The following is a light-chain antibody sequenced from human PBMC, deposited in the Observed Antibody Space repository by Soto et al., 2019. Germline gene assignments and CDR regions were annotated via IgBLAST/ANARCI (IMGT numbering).Light chain of an antibody. Sequence: EIVMTQSPATLSVSPGERATLSCRASQSVSSNLAWYQQKAGQAPRLLINGASTRATGIPARFSGSRSGTEFTLTISSLQSEDFAVYYCQQYNNWPPMYTFGQGTKLEIK. J-gene: IGKJ2*01. V-gene: IGKV3-15*01. CDR2: GAS. CDR3: QQYNNWPPMYT. CDR1: QSVSSN.